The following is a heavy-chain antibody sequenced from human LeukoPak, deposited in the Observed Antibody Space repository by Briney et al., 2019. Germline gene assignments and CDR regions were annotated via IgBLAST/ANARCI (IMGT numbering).Heavy chain of an antibody. V-gene: IGHV3-11*04. D-gene: IGHD1-26*01. Sequence: PGGSLRLSCAASGFTFSDYYMSWIRQAPGEGLEWLSYISRNSRTTFYAESVKGRFTISRDNAKNSLYLQLNSLRAEDTAVYYCARERGGSGSYYDQTAFDIWGQGTMVTVSS. CDR2: ISRNSRTT. J-gene: IGHJ3*02. CDR3: ARERGGSGSYYDQTAFDI. CDR1: GFTFSDYY.